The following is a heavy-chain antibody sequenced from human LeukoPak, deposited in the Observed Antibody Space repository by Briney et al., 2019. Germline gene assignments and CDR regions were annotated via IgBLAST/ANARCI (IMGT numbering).Heavy chain of an antibody. CDR1: GYSFTSYW. CDR3: ARQLTSLDGYSDY. D-gene: IGHD4/OR15-4a*01. CDR2: IYPGDSDT. Sequence: GESLKISCKGSGYSFTSYWIGWVREMPGKGLECMGIIYPGDSDTRYSPSFQGQVTISADKSISTAYLQWSSLKASDTAVYYCARQLTSLDGYSDYWGQGNLVTVSS. V-gene: IGHV5-51*01. J-gene: IGHJ4*02.